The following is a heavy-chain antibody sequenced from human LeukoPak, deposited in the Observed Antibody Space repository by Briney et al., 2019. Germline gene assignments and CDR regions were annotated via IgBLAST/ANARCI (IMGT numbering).Heavy chain of an antibody. D-gene: IGHD6-13*01. Sequence: SETLSLTCTVSGGSIRSYYWNWIRQAAGEKLEWIGRIHTSGSTSHNPSLKSRLTVSVDTSKNQFSLKLTSVTAADTAVYYCAADGGSGWYHHWGQGTLVTVSS. J-gene: IGHJ5*02. CDR3: AADGGSGWYHH. CDR1: GGSIRSYY. CDR2: IHTSGST. V-gene: IGHV4-4*07.